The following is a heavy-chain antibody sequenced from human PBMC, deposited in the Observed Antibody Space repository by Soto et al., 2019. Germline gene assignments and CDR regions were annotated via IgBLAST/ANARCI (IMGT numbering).Heavy chain of an antibody. D-gene: IGHD6-13*01. CDR3: ARTQSSSWQAGIYLYYYYMDV. V-gene: IGHV4-34*01. CDR2: INHSGST. J-gene: IGHJ6*03. CDR1: GGSFSGYY. Sequence: SETLSLTCAVYGGSFSGYYWSWIRQPPGKGLEWIGEINHSGSTNYNPSLKSRVTISVDTSKNQFSLKLSSVTAADTAVYYCARTQSSSWQAGIYLYYYYMDVWGKGTRSPS.